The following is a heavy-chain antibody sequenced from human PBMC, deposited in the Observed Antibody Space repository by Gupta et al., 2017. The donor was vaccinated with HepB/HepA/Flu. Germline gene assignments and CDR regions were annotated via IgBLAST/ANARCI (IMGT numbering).Heavy chain of an antibody. Sequence: EVQLLESGGGLVQPGGSLRLSCAASGFTFSSYAMSWVRQAPGKGLEWVSASSGSGGSTYYADSVKGRFTISRDNSKDTLYLQMNSLRAEDTAVYYCAKDGTQLIHYYYGMDVWGQGTTVTVSS. CDR1: GFTFSSYA. CDR3: AKDGTQLIHYYYGMDV. V-gene: IGHV3-23*01. J-gene: IGHJ6*02. D-gene: IGHD6-13*01. CDR2: SSGSGGST.